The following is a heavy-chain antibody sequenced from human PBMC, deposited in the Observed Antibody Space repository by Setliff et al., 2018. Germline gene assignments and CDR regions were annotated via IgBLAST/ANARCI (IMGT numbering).Heavy chain of an antibody. J-gene: IGHJ4*02. CDR1: GYRFNTHD. CDR2: MNPNNDDT. D-gene: IGHD6-19*01. V-gene: IGHV1-8*01. Sequence: ASVKVFCKASGYRFNTHDINWVRQAPGQGLEWMGWMNPNNDDTGSAHKFQDRVTMTVNRAISTAYLELSGLTPDDTAVYFCARGRGFSGLESTVDFFEYWGPGTLVTVSS. CDR3: ARGRGFSGLESTVDFFEY.